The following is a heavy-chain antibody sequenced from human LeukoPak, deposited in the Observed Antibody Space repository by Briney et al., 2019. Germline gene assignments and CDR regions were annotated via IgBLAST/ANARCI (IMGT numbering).Heavy chain of an antibody. V-gene: IGHV4-61*01. CDR1: VDSVSIGSYY. Sequence: SETLSLTCTVSVDSVSIGSYYWSCIRQPPGKGLEWIGYIYYSGSTNYNPSLKSRVTISVDTSKNQFSLKLSSVTAAETAVYYCARDYYGSGSYYTGNWFDPWGQGTLVTVSS. CDR3: ARDYYGSGSYYTGNWFDP. D-gene: IGHD3-10*01. CDR2: IYYSGST. J-gene: IGHJ5*02.